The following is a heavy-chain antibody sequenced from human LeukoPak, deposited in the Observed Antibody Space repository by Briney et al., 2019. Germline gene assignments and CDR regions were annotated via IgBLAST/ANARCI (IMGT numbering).Heavy chain of an antibody. V-gene: IGHV3-21*01. Sequence: GGSLRLSCAASGFTFSSYSMNWVRQAPGKGLEWVSSISSSSSYIYYADSVKDRFTISRDNAKNSLYLQMNSLRAEDTAVYYCARDRVTMVRGVIIGRDYWGQGTLVTVSS. CDR3: ARDRVTMVRGVIIGRDY. J-gene: IGHJ4*02. CDR2: ISSSSSYI. CDR1: GFTFSSYS. D-gene: IGHD3-10*01.